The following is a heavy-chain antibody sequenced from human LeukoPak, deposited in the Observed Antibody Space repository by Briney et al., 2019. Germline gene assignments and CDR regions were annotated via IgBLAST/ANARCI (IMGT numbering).Heavy chain of an antibody. CDR1: GGSFSGYY. CDR2: INHSGST. D-gene: IGHD2-21*01. Sequence: SETLSLTCAVYGGSFSGYYWSWIRQPPGKGLEWIGEINHSGSTNHNPSLKSRVAISVDTSKNQFSLKLSSVTAADTAVYYCARSKPRLGRNYYYYYMDVWGKGTTVTVSS. V-gene: IGHV4-34*01. J-gene: IGHJ6*03. CDR3: ARSKPRLGRNYYYYYMDV.